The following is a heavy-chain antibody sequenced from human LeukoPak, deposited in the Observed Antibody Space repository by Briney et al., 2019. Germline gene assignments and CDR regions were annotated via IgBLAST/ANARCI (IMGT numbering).Heavy chain of an antibody. J-gene: IGHJ4*02. CDR1: GFTFSSYG. CDR2: ISYDGSNK. Sequence: PGRSLRLSCAASGFTFSSYGMHWVRQAPGKGLEWVAVISYDGSNKYYADSVKGRFTISRDNSKNTRYLQMNSLRAEDTAVYYCAKDPVDYYDCSGYLAPPTEWAQGPLVSVSS. V-gene: IGHV3-30*18. CDR3: AKDPVDYYDCSGYLAPPTE. D-gene: IGHD3-22*01.